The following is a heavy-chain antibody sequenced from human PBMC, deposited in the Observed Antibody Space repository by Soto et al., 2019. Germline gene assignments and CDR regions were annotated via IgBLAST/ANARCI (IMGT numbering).Heavy chain of an antibody. D-gene: IGHD3-16*01. V-gene: IGHV1-69*02. CDR2: IIPILGIA. CDR1: GGTFSSYT. CDR3: ASDRPTHTLYFAYSDY. J-gene: IGHJ4*02. Sequence: QVQLVQSGAEVKKPGSSVKVSCKASGGTFSSYTISWVRQAPGQGLEWMGRIIPILGIANYASKFQGRVTITADKSTSTAYMELLSLRYEDTAVYYCASDRPTHTLYFAYSDYWGQGTLVTVSS.